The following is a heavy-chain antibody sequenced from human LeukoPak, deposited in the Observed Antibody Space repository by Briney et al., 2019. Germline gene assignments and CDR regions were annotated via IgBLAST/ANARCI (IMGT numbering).Heavy chain of an antibody. Sequence: GGSLRLSCAASGLTFSGFSMSWVRQSPTKGLEWVANIKQDGSERYYVDSVKGRFTISRDNAKNSLSLQMNNLRVEDTAVYYCARAGSHWHYVYWGQGTVVTASS. D-gene: IGHD3-10*01. CDR3: ARAGSHWHYVY. V-gene: IGHV3-7*01. CDR1: GLTFSGFS. CDR2: IKQDGSER. J-gene: IGHJ4*02.